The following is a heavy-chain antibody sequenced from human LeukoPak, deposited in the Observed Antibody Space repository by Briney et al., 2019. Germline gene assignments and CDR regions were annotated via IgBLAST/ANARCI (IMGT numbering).Heavy chain of an antibody. CDR3: AKYGSGTYYNGLH. Sequence: GGSLRLSCAASGFTFSGYAMTWVRQAPGKGLQWVSTISVSGENTYYADSVKGRFTISRDISKSTLYLQMNSLRDEDTALYYCAKYGSGTYYNGLHWGQGTLVTVSS. J-gene: IGHJ4*02. D-gene: IGHD3-10*01. CDR2: ISVSGENT. CDR1: GFTFSGYA. V-gene: IGHV3-23*01.